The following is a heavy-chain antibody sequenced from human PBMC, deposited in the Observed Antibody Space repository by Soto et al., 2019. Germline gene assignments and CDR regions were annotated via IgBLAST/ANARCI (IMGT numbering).Heavy chain of an antibody. CDR2: ITDSGGDT. CDR3: ARGSKESYPGSRVFDF. Sequence: GGSLRLSCVASGFTFGSRAMSWVRQAPGEGLEWVSTITDSGGDTKYADSVRGRFTISRANSKNTLFLQMSSLRAEDSAVYYCARGSKESYPGSRVFDFWGRGTLVTVSS. CDR1: GFTFGSRA. V-gene: IGHV3-23*01. D-gene: IGHD3-10*01. J-gene: IGHJ4*02.